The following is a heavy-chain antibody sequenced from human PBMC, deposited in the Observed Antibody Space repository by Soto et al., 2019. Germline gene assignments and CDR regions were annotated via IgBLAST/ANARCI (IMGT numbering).Heavy chain of an antibody. V-gene: IGHV3-11*05. J-gene: IGHJ4*02. D-gene: IGHD6-19*01. CDR1: GFTFSAYY. CDR2: ISSSGTSA. CDR3: ARDRGAVTGQYFDY. Sequence: QVQLEEAGGVLVKPGGSLRLSCAASGFTFSAYYMSWIRQAPGKGLEYISYISSSGTSANYADSVKGRFTISRDNAKNSLYLQMNSLRAEDTAVYYCARDRGAVTGQYFDYWGQGALVTVSS.